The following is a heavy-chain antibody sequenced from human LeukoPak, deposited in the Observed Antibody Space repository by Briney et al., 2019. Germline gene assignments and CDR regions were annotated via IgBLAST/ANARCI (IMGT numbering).Heavy chain of an antibody. V-gene: IGHV3-23*01. CDR3: AKEGNYRRSWYSDY. CDR2: ISGSGGST. CDR1: GFTFSSYA. J-gene: IGHJ4*02. Sequence: GGSLRLSCAASGFTFSSYAMSWVRQAPGKGLEWVSAISGSGGSTYYADSVKGRFTISRDNSKNTLYLQTNSLRAEDTAVYYCAKEGNYRRSWYSDYWGQGTLVTVSS. D-gene: IGHD6-13*01.